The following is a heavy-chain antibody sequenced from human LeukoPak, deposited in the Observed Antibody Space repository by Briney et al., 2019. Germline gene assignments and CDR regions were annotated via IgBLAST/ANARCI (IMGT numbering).Heavy chain of an antibody. Sequence: GGSLRLSCAASGFTFSSYGMHWVRQAPGKGLEWVANIKQDGSEKYYVDSVKGRFTISRDNAKNSLYLQMNSLRAEDTAVYYCARDGAMVRGVIYGMDVWGQGTTVTVSS. CDR3: ARDGAMVRGVIYGMDV. CDR1: GFTFSSYG. J-gene: IGHJ6*02. D-gene: IGHD3-10*01. CDR2: IKQDGSEK. V-gene: IGHV3-7*01.